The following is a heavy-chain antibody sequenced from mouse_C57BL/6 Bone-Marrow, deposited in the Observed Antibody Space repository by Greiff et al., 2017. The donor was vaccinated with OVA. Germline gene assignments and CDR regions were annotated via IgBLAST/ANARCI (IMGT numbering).Heavy chain of an antibody. Sequence: VQLQQPGAELVKPGASVKLSCKASGYTFTSYWMQWVKQRPGQGLEWIGEIDPSDSYTNYNQKFKGKATLTVDKSSSPAYMQLSSLTSEDSAVYYCARNDYDEGTWFAYWGQGTLVTVSA. CDR2: IDPSDSYT. J-gene: IGHJ3*01. D-gene: IGHD2-4*01. CDR3: ARNDYDEGTWFAY. CDR1: GYTFTSYW. V-gene: IGHV1-50*01.